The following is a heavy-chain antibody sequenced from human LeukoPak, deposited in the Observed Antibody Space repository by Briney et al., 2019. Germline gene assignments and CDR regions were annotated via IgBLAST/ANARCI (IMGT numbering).Heavy chain of an antibody. CDR2: IIPIFGTA. Sequence: GASVKVSCKAFGYTFTSNYMHWVRQAPGQGLEWMGGIIPIFGTANYAQKFQGRVTITADESTSTAYMELSSLRSEDTAVYYCARGPGLAGATLVYWGQGTLVTVSS. D-gene: IGHD1-26*01. CDR3: ARGPGLAGATLVY. J-gene: IGHJ4*02. V-gene: IGHV1-69*13. CDR1: GYTFTSNY.